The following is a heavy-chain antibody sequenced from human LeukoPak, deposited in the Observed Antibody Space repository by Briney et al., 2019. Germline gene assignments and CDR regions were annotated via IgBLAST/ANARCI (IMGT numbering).Heavy chain of an antibody. V-gene: IGHV3-23*01. CDR3: AKGRGYSGYDLGY. CDR1: GFTFSSYA. CDR2: VSSSGGST. J-gene: IGHJ4*02. D-gene: IGHD5-12*01. Sequence: GGSLRLSCAASGFTFSSYAMSWVRQAPGKGLVWVSTVSSSGGSTYYADSVKGRLTISRDNSKTTLYLQMNSLKAEDTAVYYCAKGRGYSGYDLGYWGQGTLVTVSS.